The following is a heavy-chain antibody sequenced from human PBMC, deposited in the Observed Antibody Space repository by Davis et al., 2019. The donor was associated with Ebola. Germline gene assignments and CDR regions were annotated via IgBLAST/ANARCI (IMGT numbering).Heavy chain of an antibody. CDR3: ASHVLLWFGEYGMDV. D-gene: IGHD3-10*01. V-gene: IGHV4-39*01. J-gene: IGHJ6*02. CDR1: GGSISSSSYH. CDR2: IYYSGST. Sequence: PSETLSLTCTVSGGSISSSSYHWGWIRQPPGKGLEWIGSIYYSGSTYYNPSLKSRVTISVDTSKNQFSLKLSSVTAADTAVYYCASHVLLWFGEYGMDVWGQGTTVTVSS.